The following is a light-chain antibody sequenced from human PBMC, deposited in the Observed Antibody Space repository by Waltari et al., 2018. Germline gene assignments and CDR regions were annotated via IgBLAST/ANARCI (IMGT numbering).Light chain of an antibody. CDR2: GAF. CDR3: QEFGGS. Sequence: EILLTKSPATLSLSPGERATLFCRAAQSLGSRYLAWYQHKPGQAPRLLISGAFTRAPGIPDRFRGSGSGTDFTLTIIRLEPEDFAVYYCQEFGGSFGGGTKVEIK. J-gene: IGKJ4*01. V-gene: IGKV3-20*01. CDR1: QSLGSRY.